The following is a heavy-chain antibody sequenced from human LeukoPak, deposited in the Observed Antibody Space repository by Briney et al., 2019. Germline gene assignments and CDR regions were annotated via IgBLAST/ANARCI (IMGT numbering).Heavy chain of an antibody. CDR2: INHSGST. CDR3: ARRGSSLVMKFYYYYYYMDV. CDR1: GGSFSGYY. D-gene: IGHD6-13*01. V-gene: IGHV4-34*01. J-gene: IGHJ6*03. Sequence: PSETLPLTCAVYGGSFSGYYWSWIRQPPGKGLEWIGEINHSGSTNYNPSLKSRVTISVGTSKNQFSLKLSSVTAADTAVYYCARRGSSLVMKFYYYYYYMDVWGKGTTVTISS.